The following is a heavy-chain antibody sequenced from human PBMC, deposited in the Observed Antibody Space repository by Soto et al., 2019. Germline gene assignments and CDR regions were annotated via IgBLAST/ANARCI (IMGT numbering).Heavy chain of an antibody. D-gene: IGHD4-17*01. J-gene: IGHJ4*02. CDR2: INHSGST. Sequence: PSATLSLTCAVYGGSFSGYYWSWIRQPPGKGLEWIGEINHSGSTNYNPSLKSRVTISVDTSKNQFSLKLSSVTAADTAVYYCAREPTTVVTAFDYWGQGTLVTVSS. V-gene: IGHV4-34*01. CDR3: AREPTTVVTAFDY. CDR1: GGSFSGYY.